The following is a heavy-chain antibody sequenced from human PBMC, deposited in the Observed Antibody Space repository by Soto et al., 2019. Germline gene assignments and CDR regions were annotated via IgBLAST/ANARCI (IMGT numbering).Heavy chain of an antibody. D-gene: IGHD3-10*01. CDR3: ARHRIEVVWRGFDF. CDR1: TDSSSVTNSY. CDR2: SSYNGGT. Sequence: SETLSLTCTVSTDSSSVTNSYWGWIRQPPGKGLRWIGSSSYNGGTFYNPSLKGRVVISFDTSKKQSSLQVTSVTAADTAVYFCARHRIEVVWRGFDFWGQGSPVTVSS. J-gene: IGHJ4*02. V-gene: IGHV4-39*01.